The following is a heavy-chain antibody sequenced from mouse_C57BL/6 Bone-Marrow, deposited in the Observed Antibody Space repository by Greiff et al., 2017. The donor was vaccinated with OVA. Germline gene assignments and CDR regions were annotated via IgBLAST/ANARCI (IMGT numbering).Heavy chain of an antibody. D-gene: IGHD2-3*01. V-gene: IGHV1-69*01. CDR3: ARGYDGYSGY. CDR1: GYTFTSYW. J-gene: IGHJ2*01. CDR2: IDPSDSYT. Sequence: QVQLQQSGAELVMPGASVKLSCKASGYTFTSYWMHWVKQRPGQGLEWIGEIDPSDSYTNYNQKFKGKSTLTVDKSSSTAYMQLSSLTSEDSAVYYCARGYDGYSGYWGQGTTLTVSS.